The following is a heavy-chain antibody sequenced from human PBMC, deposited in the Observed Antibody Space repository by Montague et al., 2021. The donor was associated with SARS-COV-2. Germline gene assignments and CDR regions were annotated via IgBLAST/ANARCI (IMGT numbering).Heavy chain of an antibody. Sequence: SETLSLTCTVSGGSVSSSSYYWGWIRQPPGKGLKWIGSIYYTGSTYYNPSLKSRVTISVDTSKNQFSLKLSSVTAADTAVYYCSRHITGSGNAFDIWGQGTMVTVSS. J-gene: IGHJ3*02. D-gene: IGHD3-10*01. CDR3: SRHITGSGNAFDI. CDR2: IYYTGST. CDR1: GGSVSSSSYY. V-gene: IGHV4-39*01.